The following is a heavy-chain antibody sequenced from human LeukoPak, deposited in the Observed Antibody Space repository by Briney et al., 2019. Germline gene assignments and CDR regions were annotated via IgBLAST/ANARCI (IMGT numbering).Heavy chain of an antibody. Sequence: GGSLRLSCVASGFTFSSSAMSWVRQAPERGLEWVSLMSGSGGSTNYADSVKGRFTISRDNSKNTLYLQMNSLTAEDTAVYYCAKGIIGSYSSGSLVFDYWGQGTLVTVSS. J-gene: IGHJ4*02. CDR3: AKGIIGSYSSGSLVFDY. D-gene: IGHD3-22*01. CDR2: MSGSGGST. CDR1: GFTFSSSA. V-gene: IGHV3-23*01.